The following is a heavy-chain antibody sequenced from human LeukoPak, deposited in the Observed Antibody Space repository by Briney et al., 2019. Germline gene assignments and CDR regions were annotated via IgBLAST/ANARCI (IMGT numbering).Heavy chain of an antibody. Sequence: SETLSLTCTVYGGSFSGYYWSWIRQPPGKGLEWIGEINHSGSTNYNPSLKSRVTISIDMSKNLSSLRLSSVTAADTAVYYCARRYYYDSSGPAGGFDYWGQGTLVTVSS. J-gene: IGHJ4*02. CDR1: GGSFSGYY. D-gene: IGHD3-22*01. V-gene: IGHV4-34*01. CDR2: INHSGST. CDR3: ARRYYYDSSGPAGGFDY.